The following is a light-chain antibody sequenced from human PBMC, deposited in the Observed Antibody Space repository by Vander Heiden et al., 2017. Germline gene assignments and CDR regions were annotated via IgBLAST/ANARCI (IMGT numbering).Light chain of an antibody. CDR1: SSNFGSIY. CDR2: RNN. V-gene: IGLV1-47*01. Sequence: TVQTQPPSASGPPVQRLTISCSGSSSNFGSIYVFLFQHFPGTAPKLLIYRNNQRPSGVPDRFSASKSGTSASLAISGLRSEDEAGYYCAACDDSLSASYVFETGTKVAVL. CDR3: AACDDSLSASYV. J-gene: IGLJ1*01.